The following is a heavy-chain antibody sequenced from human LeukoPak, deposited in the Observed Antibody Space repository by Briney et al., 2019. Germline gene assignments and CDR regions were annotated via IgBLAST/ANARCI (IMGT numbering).Heavy chain of an antibody. D-gene: IGHD6-13*01. V-gene: IGHV4-4*02. J-gene: IGHJ1*01. CDR1: GGSISSSNW. CDR2: IYHSGST. Sequence: PSETLSLTCAVSGGSISSSNWWSWVRQPPGKGLEWIGEIYHSGSTNYNPSLKSRVTISVDKSKNQVSLKLTSLTAADTAVYYCATPGAAARDEYFQYWSQGTLITVSS. CDR3: ATPGAAARDEYFQY.